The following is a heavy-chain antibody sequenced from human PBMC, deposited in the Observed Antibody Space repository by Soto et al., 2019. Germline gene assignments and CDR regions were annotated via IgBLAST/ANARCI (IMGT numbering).Heavy chain of an antibody. CDR3: AKDGTITIFGVVIKNWFDP. CDR1: GFTFSSYA. D-gene: IGHD3-3*01. J-gene: IGHJ5*02. V-gene: IGHV3-23*01. CDR2: ISGSGGST. Sequence: EVQLLESGGGLVQPGGSLRLSCAASGFTFSSYAMSWVRQAPGKGLEWVSAISGSGGSTYYADSVKGRFTISRDNSKNTRYLQMNSLRAEDTAVYYCAKDGTITIFGVVIKNWFDPWGQGTLVTVSS.